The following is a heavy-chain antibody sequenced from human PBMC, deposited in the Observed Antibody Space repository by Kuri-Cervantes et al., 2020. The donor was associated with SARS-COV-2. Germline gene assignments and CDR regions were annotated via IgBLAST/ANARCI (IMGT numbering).Heavy chain of an antibody. CDR3: ARDSGWGAVAGTSGLVY. J-gene: IGHJ4*02. CDR1: GGTFSSYA. D-gene: IGHD6-19*01. V-gene: IGHV1-69*13. Sequence: SVKVSCKASGGTFSSYAISWVRQAPGLGLERMGGIIPIFGTANYAQKFQGRVTITADESTSTAYMELSSLRSEDTAVYYCARDSGWGAVAGTSGLVYWGQGTLVTVSS. CDR2: IIPIFGTA.